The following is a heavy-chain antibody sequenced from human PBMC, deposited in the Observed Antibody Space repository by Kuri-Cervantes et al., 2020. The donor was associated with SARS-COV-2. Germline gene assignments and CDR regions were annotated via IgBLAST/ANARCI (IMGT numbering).Heavy chain of an antibody. CDR3: AKAGKTTVTPGGYYYYGMDV. Sequence: GESLKISCAASGFTLSSYGMHWVRQAPGKGLEWVAVIWYDGNDKYYAESVKGRFTISRDSSKNTLYLQMNSLRTEDTAVYYCAKAGKTTVTPGGYYYYGMDVWGQGTTVTVSS. V-gene: IGHV3-33*06. D-gene: IGHD4-17*01. CDR2: IWYDGNDK. J-gene: IGHJ6*02. CDR1: GFTLSSYG.